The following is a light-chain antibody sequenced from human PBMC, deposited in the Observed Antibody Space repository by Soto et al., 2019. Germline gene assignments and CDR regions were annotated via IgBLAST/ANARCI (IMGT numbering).Light chain of an antibody. CDR3: QQYNSYLYT. J-gene: IGKJ2*01. V-gene: IGKV1-5*03. CDR2: KAS. CDR1: QSISSW. Sequence: DIQMTQSPSTLSASVGDRVTITCRASQSISSWLAWYQQKPGKAPKLLIYKASSLESGVPSRFSGSGSGTGFTLTISSLQPDDFATYYCQQYNSYLYTFGQGTKLEI.